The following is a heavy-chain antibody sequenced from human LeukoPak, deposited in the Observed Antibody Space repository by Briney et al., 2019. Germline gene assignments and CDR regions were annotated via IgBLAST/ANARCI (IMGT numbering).Heavy chain of an antibody. J-gene: IGHJ4*02. CDR2: ISTSGDTT. V-gene: IGHV3-23*01. D-gene: IGHD6-13*01. CDR3: ARGGYSSSPDDY. Sequence: GGSLRLSCDASGFRFSAYGMSWVRQAPGKGLEWVAAISTSGDTTYYADSVKGRFTISRDNAKNSLYLQMNSLRAEDTAVYYCARGGYSSSPDDYWGQGTLVTVSS. CDR1: GFRFSAYG.